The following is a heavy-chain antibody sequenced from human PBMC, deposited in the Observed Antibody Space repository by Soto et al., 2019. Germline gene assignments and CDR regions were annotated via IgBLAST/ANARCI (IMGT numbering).Heavy chain of an antibody. CDR1: GGTLSSYS. V-gene: IGHV1-69*08. Sequence: SVKVSCKTSGGTLSSYSISWVRQAPGQGLEWVGRIITFVGKANVAQQFQGRVTITADRSTDTTYMELRRLTSDDTAVYYCAGVTGGHDSGGNYMDVWGTGTTVTVSS. CDR2: IITFVGKA. D-gene: IGHD5-12*01. J-gene: IGHJ6*03. CDR3: AGVTGGHDSGGNYMDV.